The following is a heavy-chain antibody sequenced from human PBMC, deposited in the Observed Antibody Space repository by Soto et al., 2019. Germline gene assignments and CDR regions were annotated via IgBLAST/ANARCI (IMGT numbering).Heavy chain of an antibody. CDR3: ASSRVVTTYFDY. J-gene: IGHJ4*02. D-gene: IGHD2-21*02. CDR2: IYNSGST. Sequence: QLQLQESGSRLVKPSQTLSLTCAVSGGSISRAGYSWSWIRQSPGKGLEWIGYIYNSGSTFYNPSLKSRLTIPVDRSKNQLSLQLNPVTAADTAVYYCASSRVVTTYFDYWGQGTLVSVSS. CDR1: GGSISRAGYS. V-gene: IGHV4-30-2*06.